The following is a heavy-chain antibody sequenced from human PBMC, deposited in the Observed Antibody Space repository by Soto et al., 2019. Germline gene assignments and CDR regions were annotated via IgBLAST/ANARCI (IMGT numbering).Heavy chain of an antibody. V-gene: IGHV3-23*01. CDR1: GFTFSSYA. D-gene: IGHD3-10*01. Sequence: GGSLRLSCAASGFTFSSYAMGWVRQGPGKGLEWVAVVSIGGSTHYADSVRGRFTISRDNSKNTLSLEMSSLRADDTAVYYCAKRYGSGSYRDFNSYYGVDIWGQGTSVTVSS. CDR3: AKRYGSGSYRDFNSYYGVDI. CDR2: VSIGGST. J-gene: IGHJ6*02.